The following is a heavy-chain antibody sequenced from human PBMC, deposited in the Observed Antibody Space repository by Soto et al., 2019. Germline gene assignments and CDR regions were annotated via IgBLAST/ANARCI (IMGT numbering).Heavy chain of an antibody. CDR1: GYTFSTHG. J-gene: IGHJ6*02. CDR2: ISAYNGNT. Sequence: ASVKVSCKASGYTFSTHGISWVRQAPGQGLEWMGWISAYNGNTNYVQKLQGRVTMTTDTSTSTAYMELRSLRSDDTAVYYCAREPGVDIVATTFYYYSYGMDVWGQGTTVTVS. V-gene: IGHV1-18*01. D-gene: IGHD5-12*01. CDR3: AREPGVDIVATTFYYYSYGMDV.